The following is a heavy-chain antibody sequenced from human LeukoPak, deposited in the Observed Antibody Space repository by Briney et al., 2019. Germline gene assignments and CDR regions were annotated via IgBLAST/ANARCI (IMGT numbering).Heavy chain of an antibody. CDR3: AKVAIERFRTGSSEY. CDR2: ISGSGGST. CDR1: GFTFSSYA. Sequence: GGSLRLSCAASGFTFSSYAMSWVRQAPGKGLEWVSAISGSGGSTYYAGSVKGRFTISRDNSKNTLYLQMNSLRAEDTAVYYCAKVAIERFRTGSSEYWGQGTLVTVSS. V-gene: IGHV3-23*01. D-gene: IGHD5-12*01. J-gene: IGHJ4*02.